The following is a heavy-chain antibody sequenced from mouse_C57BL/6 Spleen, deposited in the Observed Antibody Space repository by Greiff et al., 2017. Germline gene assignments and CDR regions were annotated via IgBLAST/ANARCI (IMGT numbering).Heavy chain of an antibody. J-gene: IGHJ4*01. CDR3: ANYGNYEDYAMDY. CDR2: IWSGGST. CDR1: GFSLTSYG. Sequence: VKLQESGPGLVQPSQSLSITCTVSGFSLTSYGVHWVRQPPGKGLEWLGVIWSGGSTDYNAAFISRLSISKDNSKSQVFFKMNSLQADDTAIYYCANYGNYEDYAMDYWGQGTSVTVSS. V-gene: IGHV2-4*01. D-gene: IGHD2-1*01.